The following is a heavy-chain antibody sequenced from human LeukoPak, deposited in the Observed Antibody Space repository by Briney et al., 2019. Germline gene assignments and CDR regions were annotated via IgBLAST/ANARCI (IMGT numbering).Heavy chain of an antibody. CDR2: IKQDGSEK. V-gene: IGHV3-7*01. D-gene: IGHD3-9*01. Sequence: GSLRLSCAASGFNFSSYWMSWVRQAPGKGLEWVANIKQDGSEKYYVDSVKGRFTISRDNAKNSLYLQMNSLRAEDTAVYYCARGWLALYYYYYGMDVWGQGTTVTVSS. CDR3: ARGWLALYYYYYGMDV. J-gene: IGHJ6*02. CDR1: GFNFSSYW.